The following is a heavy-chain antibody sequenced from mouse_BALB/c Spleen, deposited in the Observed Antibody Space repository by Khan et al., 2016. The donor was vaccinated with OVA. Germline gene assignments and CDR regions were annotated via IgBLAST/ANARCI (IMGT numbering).Heavy chain of an antibody. Sequence: EVQLVESGGGLVQPGGSLKLSCAASGFTFSSYGMSWVRQTPDKRLELVATINSNGGSTYYPDSVKGRFTLSRDNSKNTLYLQMLSLKSEDTAMYYCARMARTINWGQGTTLTVSS. CDR1: GFTFSSYG. CDR2: INSNGGST. J-gene: IGHJ2*01. V-gene: IGHV5-6-3*01. CDR3: ARMARTIN.